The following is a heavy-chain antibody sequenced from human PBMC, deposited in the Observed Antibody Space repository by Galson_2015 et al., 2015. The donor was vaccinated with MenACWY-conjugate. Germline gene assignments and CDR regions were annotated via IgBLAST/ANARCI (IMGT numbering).Heavy chain of an antibody. Sequence: QSGAEVKKPGESLRISCKGSGYSFTSYWISWVRQMPGKGLEWMGRIDPSDSYTNYSPSFQGHVTISADKSISTAYLQWSSLKASDTAMYYCASYGGPEDYYYYYGMDVWGQGTTVTVSS. CDR2: IDPSDSYT. V-gene: IGHV5-10-1*01. CDR1: GYSFTSYW. CDR3: ASYGGPEDYYYYYGMDV. D-gene: IGHD3-16*01. J-gene: IGHJ6*02.